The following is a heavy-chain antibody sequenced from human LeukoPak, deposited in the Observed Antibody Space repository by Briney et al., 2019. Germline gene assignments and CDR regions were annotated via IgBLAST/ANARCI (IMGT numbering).Heavy chain of an antibody. V-gene: IGHV4-39*01. CDR1: GGSISSSSYY. Sequence: KPSEPLSLTCTVSGGSISSSSYYWAWIRQPQGKGRGWIGSIYYSGSTYYNPSLKSRVTISVDTSKNQFSLKLSSVTAADTAVYYCARRESTMVHFDLWGQGTLVTVSS. CDR2: IYYSGST. D-gene: IGHD3-10*01. CDR3: ARRESTMVHFDL. J-gene: IGHJ4*02.